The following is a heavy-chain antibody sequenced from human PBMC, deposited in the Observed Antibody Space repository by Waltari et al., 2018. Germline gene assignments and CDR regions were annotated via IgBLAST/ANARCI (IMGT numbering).Heavy chain of an antibody. CDR3: ARAGGAYDSPGYFDY. CDR1: GFTFSSYA. Sequence: QVQLVESGGGVVQPGRSLRLSCAASGFTFSSYAMHWVRQAPGKGLGGVEGISHDGSNKYYADSVKGRFTISRDNSKNTLYLQMNSLRAEDTAVYYCARAGGAYDSPGYFDYWGQGTLVTVSS. V-gene: IGHV3-30*01. J-gene: IGHJ4*02. CDR2: ISHDGSNK. D-gene: IGHD3-22*01.